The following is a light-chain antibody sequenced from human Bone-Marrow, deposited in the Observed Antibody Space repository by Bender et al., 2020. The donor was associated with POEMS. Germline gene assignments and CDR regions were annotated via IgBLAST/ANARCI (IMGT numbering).Light chain of an antibody. V-gene: IGLV1-44*01. CDR1: NSNIGTNA. CDR2: SDN. Sequence: QSVLTQPPSASGTPGQRVTISCSGSNSNIGTNAVNWYQQFPGTAPKLLIYSDNQRPSGVPDRLYAFKSGTSASLAISGLQSEDEADYYCAAWDAVLSGGVFGGGTKLTVL. CDR3: AAWDAVLSGGV. J-gene: IGLJ3*02.